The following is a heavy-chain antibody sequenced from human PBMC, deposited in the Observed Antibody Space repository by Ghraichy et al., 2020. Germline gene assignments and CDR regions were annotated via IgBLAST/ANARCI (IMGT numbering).Heavy chain of an antibody. CDR1: GYTLTELS. Sequence: ASVKVSCKVSGYTLTELSIHWVRHAPGKGLEWMGGFDPEDGETIYAQKFQGRVTMTEDTSTDTAYMELSSLRSEDTAVYYCATVPYGGNSEVDPWGQGTLVTVSS. D-gene: IGHD4-23*01. CDR2: FDPEDGET. J-gene: IGHJ5*02. V-gene: IGHV1-24*01. CDR3: ATVPYGGNSEVDP.